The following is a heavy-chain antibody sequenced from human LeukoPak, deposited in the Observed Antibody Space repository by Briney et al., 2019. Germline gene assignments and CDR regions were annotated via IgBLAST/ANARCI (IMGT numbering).Heavy chain of an antibody. CDR3: ARMKGPFDY. CDR2: LSHSGST. CDR1: GYSITSNYY. V-gene: IGHV4-38-2*02. J-gene: IGHJ4*02. Sequence: PSETLSLTCTVSGYSITSNYYWGWIRQPPGKGLEWIGSLSHSGSTYYNPSLKSRVTISADTSKNQFSLKLSSVTAADTAVYYCARMKGPFDYWGQGTLVTVSS.